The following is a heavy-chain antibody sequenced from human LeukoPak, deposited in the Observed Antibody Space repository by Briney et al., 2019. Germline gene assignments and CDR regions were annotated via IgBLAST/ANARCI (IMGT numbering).Heavy chain of an antibody. V-gene: IGHV3-30-3*01. CDR3: AREDWNYDGYFDY. J-gene: IGHJ4*02. CDR1: GFTFSSYA. D-gene: IGHD1-7*01. CDR2: ISYDGSNK. Sequence: GRSLRLSCAASGFTFSSYAMHWVRQAPGKGLEWVAVISYDGSNKYYADSVKGRFTISRDNSKNTLYLQMNSLRAEDPAVYYCAREDWNYDGYFDYWGQGTLVTVSS.